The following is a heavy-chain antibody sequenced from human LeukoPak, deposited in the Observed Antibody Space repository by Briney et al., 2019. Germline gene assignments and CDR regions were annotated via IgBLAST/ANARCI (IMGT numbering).Heavy chain of an antibody. CDR3: ARKGSGVLLWFGELLLGAFDI. CDR1: GFTFSSYW. Sequence: GGSLRLSCAASGFTFSSYWMSWVGQAPGKGLEWVGDIKQDGSEKYYVDSVKGRFTISRDNAKNSLYLQMNSLGAEDTAVYYCARKGSGVLLWFGELLLGAFDIWGQGTMVTVSS. V-gene: IGHV3-7*01. CDR2: IKQDGSEK. J-gene: IGHJ3*02. D-gene: IGHD3-10*01.